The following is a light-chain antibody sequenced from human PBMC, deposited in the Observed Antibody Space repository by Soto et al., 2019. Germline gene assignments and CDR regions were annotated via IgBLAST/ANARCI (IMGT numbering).Light chain of an antibody. V-gene: IGLV2-18*01. J-gene: IGLJ1*01. CDR1: SSDFGSYNR. CDR2: EVS. Sequence: QSALTQPPSVSGSPGQSGTISCTGTSSDFGSYNRVSWYQRPPGTGPKLMIYEVSNRPSGVPDRFSGSKSGNTASLTISGLQAEDEAEYYCSLYTSDSTYVFGTGTKVTVL. CDR3: SLYTSDSTYV.